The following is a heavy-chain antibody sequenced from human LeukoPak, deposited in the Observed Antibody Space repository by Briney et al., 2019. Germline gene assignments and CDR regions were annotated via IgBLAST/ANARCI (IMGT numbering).Heavy chain of an antibody. CDR1: GGSFSGYY. CDR2: INHSGST. CDR3: ARGRKAARPNYYYYYMDV. D-gene: IGHD6-6*01. V-gene: IGHV4-34*01. J-gene: IGHJ6*03. Sequence: SETLSLTCAVYGGSFSGYYWSWIRQPPGKGLEWSGEINHSGSTNYNPSLKSRVTISVDTSKNQFSLKLSSVTAADTAVYYCARGRKAARPNYYYYYMDVWGKGTTVTVSS.